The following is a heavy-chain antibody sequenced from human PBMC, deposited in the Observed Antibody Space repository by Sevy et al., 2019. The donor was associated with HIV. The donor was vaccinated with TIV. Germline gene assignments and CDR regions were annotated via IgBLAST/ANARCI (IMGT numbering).Heavy chain of an antibody. V-gene: IGHV4-31*03. J-gene: IGHJ4*02. D-gene: IGHD2-2*01. CDR1: GGSIITANYY. CDR2: IYYTGST. CDR3: ARGTIVPAATPYADS. Sequence: AENLSLTCTVSGGSIITANYYWTWIRQHPGNGVEWIGYIYYTGSTYYNPSLSNRVTLSVDTSKNQLSLTLRSVTAADTALYYCARGTIVPAATPYADSWGQGTLVTVSS.